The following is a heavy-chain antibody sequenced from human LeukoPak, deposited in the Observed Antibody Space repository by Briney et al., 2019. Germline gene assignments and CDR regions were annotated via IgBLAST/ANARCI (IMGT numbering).Heavy chain of an antibody. Sequence: PGGSLRLSCAASGFTFSSYWMSWVRQAPGKGLEWVANIKQDGSEKYYVDSVKGRFTISRDNAKNSLYLQMNSLRAEDTAVYYCARVREDIVVVPAVSSLDYWGRGTLVTVSS. CDR2: IKQDGSEK. D-gene: IGHD2-2*01. CDR1: GFTFSSYW. V-gene: IGHV3-7*01. J-gene: IGHJ4*02. CDR3: ARVREDIVVVPAVSSLDY.